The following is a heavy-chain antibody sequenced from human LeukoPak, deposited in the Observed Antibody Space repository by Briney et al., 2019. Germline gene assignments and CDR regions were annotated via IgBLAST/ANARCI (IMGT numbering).Heavy chain of an antibody. CDR2: TNRDDSDT. CDR1: GFTFSGYW. CDR3: ARSANYFDTSGQDY. D-gene: IGHD3-22*01. V-gene: IGHV3-74*01. Sequence: GGSLRLSCAASGFTFSGYWMHWVRQAPGKGLVWVSRTNRDDSDTSYADSVKGRFTISRDKAKSTLYLQMNSLRVEDTAVYYCARSANYFDTSGQDYRGQGTLVTVSS. J-gene: IGHJ4*02.